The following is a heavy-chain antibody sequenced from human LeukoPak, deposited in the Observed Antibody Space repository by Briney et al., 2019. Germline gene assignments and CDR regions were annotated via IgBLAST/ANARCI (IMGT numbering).Heavy chain of an antibody. J-gene: IGHJ3*02. Sequence: ASVKVSCKAAGGTFSSYAISWVRQAPGQGLEWTGGIIPIFGTANYAQKFQGRVTITADESTSTAYMELSSLRSEDTAVYYCARDRQPEAFDTWGQGTMVTVSS. CDR3: ARDRQPEAFDT. CDR2: IIPIFGTA. CDR1: GGTFSSYA. D-gene: IGHD6-13*01. V-gene: IGHV1-69*13.